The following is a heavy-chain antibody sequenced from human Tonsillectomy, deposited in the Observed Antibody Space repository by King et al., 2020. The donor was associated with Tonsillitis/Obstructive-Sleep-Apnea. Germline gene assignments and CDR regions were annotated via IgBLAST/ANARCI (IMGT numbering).Heavy chain of an antibody. CDR2: IIPIVEIT. Sequence: QLVQSGAEVKKPGSSVNVSCKASGGTFSSYTIGWVRQAPGQGLEWMGRIIPIVEITNYAQKFQGRVTITADKSTSTAYMELRSLRSEDTAVYYCALGRANGYYHYYMDVWGKGTTVTVSS. J-gene: IGHJ6*03. CDR3: ALGRANGYYHYYMDV. D-gene: IGHD2-8*01. CDR1: GGTFSSYT. V-gene: IGHV1-69*09.